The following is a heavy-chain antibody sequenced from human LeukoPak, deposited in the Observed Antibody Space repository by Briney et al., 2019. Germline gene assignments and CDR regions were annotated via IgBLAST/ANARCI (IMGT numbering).Heavy chain of an antibody. J-gene: IGHJ3*02. CDR2: IYNSGST. Sequence: PSETLSLTCTVSGGSISSYYWSWIRQPPGKGLEWIGTIYNSGSTYYNASLESRVTISVDTSKNQFSLKLSSVTAADTAVYYCARGYYDSSGYDAFDIWGQGTMVTVSS. V-gene: IGHV4-59*08. CDR1: GGSISSYY. D-gene: IGHD3-22*01. CDR3: ARGYYDSSGYDAFDI.